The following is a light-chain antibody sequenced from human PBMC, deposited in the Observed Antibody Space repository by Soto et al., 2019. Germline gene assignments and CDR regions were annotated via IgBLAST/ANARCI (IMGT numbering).Light chain of an antibody. CDR1: NSDVGGYNY. Sequence: QSVLTQPASVSGSPGQSITISRTGANSDVGGYNYVSWYQQHPGKAPKLVIYDVSNRPSGVSNRFSGSKSGNTASLTISGLQAEDEADYYCGSYTSSSTLVFGGGTKLTVL. CDR3: GSYTSSSTLV. J-gene: IGLJ3*02. V-gene: IGLV2-14*03. CDR2: DVS.